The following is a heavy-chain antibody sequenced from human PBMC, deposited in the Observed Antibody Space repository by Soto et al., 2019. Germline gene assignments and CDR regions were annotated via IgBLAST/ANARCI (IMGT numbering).Heavy chain of an antibody. D-gene: IGHD5-12*01. Sequence: EVQLVESGGGLVKPGGSLRLSCATSGFTFSHYSMNWVRQAPGKGLEWVSSISSSGSYIYYADSVKGRFTISRDNAKNSLFLQVNRLRAEDTAVYFCARDRGRAATPTNWYFDLWGRGTLVTVSS. J-gene: IGHJ2*01. CDR2: ISSSGSYI. V-gene: IGHV3-21*01. CDR1: GFTFSHYS. CDR3: ARDRGRAATPTNWYFDL.